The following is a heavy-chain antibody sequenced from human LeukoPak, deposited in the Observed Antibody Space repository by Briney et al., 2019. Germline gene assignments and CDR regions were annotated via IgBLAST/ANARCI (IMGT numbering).Heavy chain of an antibody. J-gene: IGHJ4*02. CDR1: GFTFSSYE. V-gene: IGHV3-48*03. CDR2: ISSSGSTI. D-gene: IGHD2-15*01. CDR3: ARQDIVVVVAGIDY. Sequence: GGSLRLSCAASGFTFSSYEMNWVRQAPGKGLEWVSYISSSGSTIYYADSVKGRFTISRDNAKNSLYLQMNSLRAEDTAVYYCARQDIVVVVAGIDYWGQGTLVTVSS.